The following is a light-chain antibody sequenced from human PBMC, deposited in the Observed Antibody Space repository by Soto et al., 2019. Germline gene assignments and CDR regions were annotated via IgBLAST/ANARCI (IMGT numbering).Light chain of an antibody. CDR2: EVS. CDR1: SSDVGGYNF. Sequence: QSALTQPPSASGSPGQSVTISCTGTSSDVGGYNFVSWYQQHPGKAPKLMIFEVSKRPSGVPDRFSGSKSGNTASLTVSGLQAEDEADYYCSSYAGNIIWYVFGTGTKVTVL. J-gene: IGLJ1*01. CDR3: SSYAGNIIWYV. V-gene: IGLV2-8*01.